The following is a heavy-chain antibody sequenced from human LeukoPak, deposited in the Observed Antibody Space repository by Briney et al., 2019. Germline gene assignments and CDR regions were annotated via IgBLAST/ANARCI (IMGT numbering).Heavy chain of an antibody. D-gene: IGHD3-22*01. CDR1: GFTFSSYA. CDR3: ANLGYYDSSGYYYVYDAFDI. V-gene: IGHV3-30-3*01. CDR2: ISYDGSNK. Sequence: GGSLRLSCAASGFTFSSYAMHWVRQAPGKGLEWVAVISYDGSNKYYADSVKGRFTISRDNSKNTLYLQMNSLRAEDTAVYYCANLGYYDSSGYYYVYDAFDIWGQGTMVTVSS. J-gene: IGHJ3*02.